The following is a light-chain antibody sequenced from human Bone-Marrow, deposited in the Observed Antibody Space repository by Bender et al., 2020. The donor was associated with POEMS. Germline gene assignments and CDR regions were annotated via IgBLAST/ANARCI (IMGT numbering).Light chain of an antibody. V-gene: IGLV3-25*03. CDR3: QSGDSSGTYHVV. CDR2: KDT. Sequence: SYELTQPPSVSVSPGQTAKITCSGDALPKQYTSWYQQKPGQAPVLVIYKDTERPSGISERFSGSTSGTTVTLTISGVQAEDEADYYCQSGDSSGTYHVVFGGGTKLTVL. J-gene: IGLJ2*01. CDR1: ALPKQY.